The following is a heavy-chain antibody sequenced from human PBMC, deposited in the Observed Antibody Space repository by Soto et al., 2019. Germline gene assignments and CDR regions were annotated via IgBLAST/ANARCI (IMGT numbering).Heavy chain of an antibody. V-gene: IGHV4-39*01. CDR1: GESIKSRDVY. J-gene: IGHJ5*02. CDR3: ARHSLALRKNNWFDP. D-gene: IGHD3-3*02. CDR2: IFYLGSS. Sequence: SSDSTDIGRTVSGESIKSRDVYGAWVKQPPGKGLEWIGSIFYLGSSYYNPSLKSRVTMSVDTSKNQFSLRLRSVTAADTALYFCARHSLALRKNNWFDPWGQGIMVTVSS.